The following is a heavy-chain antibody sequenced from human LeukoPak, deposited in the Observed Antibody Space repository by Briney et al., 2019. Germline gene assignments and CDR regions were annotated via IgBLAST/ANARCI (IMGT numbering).Heavy chain of an antibody. D-gene: IGHD1-1*01. Sequence: GGSLRLSCAASGFPFISYSMNWVRQAPGKGLEWVSYISASGSNIYYLDSVKGRFTVSIDNAMNSLFLQMDRPRAEDTAVYYCVRVKGTYFDFWGQGTLVTVSS. CDR3: VRVKGTYFDF. V-gene: IGHV3-48*01. CDR2: ISASGSNI. CDR1: GFPFISYS. J-gene: IGHJ4*02.